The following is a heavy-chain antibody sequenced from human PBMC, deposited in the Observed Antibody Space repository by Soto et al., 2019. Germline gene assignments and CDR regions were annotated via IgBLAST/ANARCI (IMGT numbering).Heavy chain of an antibody. CDR2: INHSGST. Sequence: GSLRLSCAASGFTFSSYAMSWIRQPPGKGLEWIGEINHSGSTNYNPSLKSRVTISVDTSKNQFSLKLSSVTAADTAVYYCARAPTVTTRLFDYWGQGTLVTVSS. D-gene: IGHD4-17*01. CDR3: ARAPTVTTRLFDY. CDR1: GFTFSSYA. V-gene: IGHV4-34*01. J-gene: IGHJ4*02.